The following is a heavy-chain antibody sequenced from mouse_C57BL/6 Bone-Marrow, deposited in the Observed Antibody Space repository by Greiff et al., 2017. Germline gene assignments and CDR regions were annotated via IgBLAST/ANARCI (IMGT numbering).Heavy chain of an antibody. CDR1: GFNIKDYY. CDR2: IDPGNGDT. D-gene: IGHD2-3*01. J-gene: IGHJ3*01. V-gene: IGHV14-4*01. CDR3: TPFYDGLWFAF. Sequence: VQLQQSGAELVRPGASVKLSCTASGFNIKDYYMHWVKQRPEQGLEWIGWIDPGNGDTEYAAKFQGKATITAATSSNTAYLRLSSLTSEDTAVYYCTPFYDGLWFAFWGQGTLVTVSA.